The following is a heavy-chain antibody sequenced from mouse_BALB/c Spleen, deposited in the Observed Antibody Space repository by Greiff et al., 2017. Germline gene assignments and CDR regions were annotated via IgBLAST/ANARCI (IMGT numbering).Heavy chain of an antibody. V-gene: IGHV2-9*02. CDR2: IWAGGST. CDR1: GFSLTSYG. CDR3: ARLYYDYEIAY. D-gene: IGHD2-4*01. Sequence: VKLMESGPGLVAPSQSLSITCTVSGFSLTSYGVHWVRQPPGKGLEWLGVIWAGGSTNYNSALMSRLSISKDNSKSQVFLKMNSLQTDDTAMYYCARLYYDYEIAYWGQGTLVTVSA. J-gene: IGHJ3*01.